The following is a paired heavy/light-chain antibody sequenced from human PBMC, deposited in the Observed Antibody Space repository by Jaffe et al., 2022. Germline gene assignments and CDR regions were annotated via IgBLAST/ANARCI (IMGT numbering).Light chain of an antibody. CDR2: ENN. J-gene: IGLJ3*02. V-gene: IGLV1-51*02. CDR1: SSNIGNNY. Sequence: QSVLTQPPSVSAAPGQKVTISCSGSSSNIGNNYVSWYQQLPGTAPKLLIYENNKRPSGIPDRFSGSKSGTSATLGITGLQTGDEADYYCGTWDSSLSAGGVFGGGTKLTVL. CDR3: GTWDSSLSAGGV.
Heavy chain of an antibody. Sequence: QVQLQESGPGLVKPSETLSLTCAVSGYSISSGYYWGWIRQPPGKGLEWIGSIYHSGSTYYNPSLKSRVTISVDTSKNQFSLKLSSVTAADTAVYYCARHEVDYYGSGSYYIFNWFDPWGQGTLVTVSS. CDR2: IYHSGST. V-gene: IGHV4-38-2*01. J-gene: IGHJ5*02. D-gene: IGHD3-10*01. CDR1: GYSISSGYY. CDR3: ARHEVDYYGSGSYYIFNWFDP.